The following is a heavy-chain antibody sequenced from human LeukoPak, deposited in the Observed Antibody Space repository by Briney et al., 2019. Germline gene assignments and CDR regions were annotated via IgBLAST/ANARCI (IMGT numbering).Heavy chain of an antibody. J-gene: IGHJ6*02. V-gene: IGHV4-4*07. Sequence: PSETLSLTCTVSGGSINSYYWSWIRQPAGKGLEWIGRIYTSGTTNQNPSLKSRVTMSVGPSKNQFSLKLSSVTAADTAVYYCARDLLGYYYYYGMDVWGQGTTVTVSS. CDR2: IYTSGTT. CDR3: ARDLLGYYYYYGMDV. D-gene: IGHD3-16*01. CDR1: GGSINSYY.